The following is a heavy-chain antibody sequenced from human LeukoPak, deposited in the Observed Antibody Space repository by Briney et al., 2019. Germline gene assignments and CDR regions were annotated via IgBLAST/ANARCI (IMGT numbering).Heavy chain of an antibody. D-gene: IGHD5-18*01. CDR2: ISSSSSYI. V-gene: IGHV3-21*01. CDR1: GFTFSSYS. CDR3: ARDGDSYGYPDY. J-gene: IGHJ4*02. Sequence: QPGGSLRLSCAASGFTFSSYSMNWVRQAPGKGLGWVSSISSSSSYIYYADSVKGRFTISRDNAKNSLYLQMNSLRAEDTAVYYCARDGDSYGYPDYWGQGTLVTVSS.